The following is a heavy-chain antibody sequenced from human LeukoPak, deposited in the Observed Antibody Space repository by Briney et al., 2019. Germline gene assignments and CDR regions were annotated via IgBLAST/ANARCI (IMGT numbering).Heavy chain of an antibody. V-gene: IGHV3-11*04. CDR1: GFTFSDYY. Sequence: GGSLRLSCAASGFTFSDYYMSWIRQAPGRGLEWVSYISNSVTTIYYADSVKGRFTISRDNTKNSLYLQMNSLRAEDTAVYYCARDQTGITVAATGWFDPWGQGTLVTVSS. J-gene: IGHJ5*02. D-gene: IGHD6-19*01. CDR3: ARDQTGITVAATGWFDP. CDR2: ISNSVTTI.